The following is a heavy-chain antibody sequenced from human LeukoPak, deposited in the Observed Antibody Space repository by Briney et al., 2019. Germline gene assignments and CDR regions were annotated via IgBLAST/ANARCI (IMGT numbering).Heavy chain of an antibody. V-gene: IGHV3-23*01. Sequence: PGGSLRLSCAASGFTFSSYAMSWVRQAPGKGLEWVSAISGSGGSTYYADSVKGRFTISRDNSKNTLYLQMNSLRAEDMAVYYCAKKVYYYYYMDVWGKGTTVTVSS. CDR1: GFTFSSYA. J-gene: IGHJ6*03. CDR2: ISGSGGST. CDR3: AKKVYYYYYMDV.